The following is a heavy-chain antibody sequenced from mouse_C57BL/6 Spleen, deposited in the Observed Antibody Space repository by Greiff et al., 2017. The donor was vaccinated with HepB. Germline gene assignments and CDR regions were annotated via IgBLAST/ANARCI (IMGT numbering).Heavy chain of an antibody. CDR1: GFTFSSYA. V-gene: IGHV5-4*01. CDR2: ISDGGSYT. CDR3: ARGLAWFAY. Sequence: EVQLMESGGGLVKPGGSLKLSCAASGFTFSSYAMSWVRQTPEKRLEWVATISDGGSYTYYPDNVKGRYTISRDNAKNNLYLQMSHLKSEDTAMYYCARGLAWFAYWGQGTLVTVSA. J-gene: IGHJ3*01.